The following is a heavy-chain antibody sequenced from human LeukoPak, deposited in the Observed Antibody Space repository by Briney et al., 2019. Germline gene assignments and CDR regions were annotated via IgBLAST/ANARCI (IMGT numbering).Heavy chain of an antibody. CDR2: IYYSGST. CDR1: GGSISRSSHY. D-gene: IGHD6-13*01. J-gene: IGHJ6*02. V-gene: IGHV4-39*07. CDR3: ARGRITAAGYYYYYGMDV. Sequence: SETLSLTCSVSGGSISRSSHYWGWIRQPPGKGLEWIGSIYYSGSTFYNPSLQSRVTVSVATSKNQFSLRLASMTAADTAVYYCARGRITAAGYYYYYGMDVWGQGTTVTVSS.